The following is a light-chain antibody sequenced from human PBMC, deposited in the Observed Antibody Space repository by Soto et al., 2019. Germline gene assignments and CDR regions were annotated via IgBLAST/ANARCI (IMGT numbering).Light chain of an antibody. J-gene: IGLJ1*01. CDR2: ENN. CDR1: SSNIGAGYE. CDR3: QSYDSSLSRYV. Sequence: QSVLTQPPSVSEAPGQRVTISCTGSSSNIGAGYEAHWYQQVPGTAPKLLIYENNNRPSWVPDRFSGSKSGTSASLAITGLQAEDEAEYYCQSYDSSLSRYVFGTGTKLTVL. V-gene: IGLV1-40*01.